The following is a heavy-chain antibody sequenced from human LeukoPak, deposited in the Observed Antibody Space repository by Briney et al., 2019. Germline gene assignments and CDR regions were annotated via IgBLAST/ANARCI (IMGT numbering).Heavy chain of an antibody. CDR2: INSDGRST. V-gene: IGHV3-74*01. J-gene: IGHJ4*02. CDR3: ARVGRGYSFNVYYFDY. CDR1: GFTFSGYW. Sequence: PGGSLRLSCAASGFTFSGYWMHWFRQAPGKGLVWVSRINSDGRSTSYADSVKGRFTISRDNSKNTLYLQMNSLRAEDTAVYYCARVGRGYSFNVYYFDYWGQGTLVTVSS. D-gene: IGHD5-18*01.